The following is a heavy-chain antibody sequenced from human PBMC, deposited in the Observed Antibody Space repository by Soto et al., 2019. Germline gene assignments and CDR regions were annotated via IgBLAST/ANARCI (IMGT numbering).Heavy chain of an antibody. D-gene: IGHD1-26*01. V-gene: IGHV3-48*02. J-gene: IGHJ4*02. CDR2: ISTRSNSI. CDR3: ARAKYGGAYSPFDN. Sequence: GGSMRLSCAASGFSFSTYSMNWVRQAPGKGLEWVSYISTRSNSIYYADSVKGRFTVSRDNAKNSLFLQMSRLRDEDTVVYFCARAKYGGAYSPFDNWGQGSLVTVSS. CDR1: GFSFSTYS.